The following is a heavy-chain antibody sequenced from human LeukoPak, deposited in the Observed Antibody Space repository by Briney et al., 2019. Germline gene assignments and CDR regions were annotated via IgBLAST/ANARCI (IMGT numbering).Heavy chain of an antibody. CDR1: GFTFSSYG. CDR3: AKTLGYCSGGSCYSGVIDY. CDR2: ISGSGGST. V-gene: IGHV3-23*01. J-gene: IGHJ4*02. Sequence: GGALRLSCAASGFTFSSYGMSWVRQAPGKGLEWVSAISGSGGSTYYADSMKGRFTISRDNSKNTLYLQMNSLRAEDTAVYYCAKTLGYCSGGSCYSGVIDYWGQGTLVTVSS. D-gene: IGHD2-15*01.